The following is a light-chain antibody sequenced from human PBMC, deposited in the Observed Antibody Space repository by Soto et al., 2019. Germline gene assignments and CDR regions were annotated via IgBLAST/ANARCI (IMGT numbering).Light chain of an antibody. CDR3: QQYNNLPPWT. CDR2: GAS. CDR1: QSVSGN. V-gene: IGKV3-15*01. J-gene: IGKJ1*01. Sequence: EIVMTQSPATLSVSPGERATLSCRASQSVSGNLAWYQQKPGQAPRLLIYGASTRATGFPARFSGRGSGTEFTLTISSPQSEDFAFYYCQQYNNLPPWTFGQGTKVEIK.